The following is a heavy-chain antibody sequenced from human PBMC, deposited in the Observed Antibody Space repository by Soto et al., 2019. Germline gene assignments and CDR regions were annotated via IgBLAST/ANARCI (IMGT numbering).Heavy chain of an antibody. V-gene: IGHV3-74*01. CDR2: INSDGSGT. CDR3: SRDDEGYKMGY. J-gene: IGHJ4*02. Sequence: EVQLVESGGGLVQPGGSLRLSCAASGFTFSNYWMDWVRQAPGKGLVWVSRINSDGSGTRYADSVTGRFTIFRDNAKNTLYLHMNSLRAEDTAVYYCSRDDEGYKMGYWGQGTLVTVSS. D-gene: IGHD2-8*01. CDR1: GFTFSNYW.